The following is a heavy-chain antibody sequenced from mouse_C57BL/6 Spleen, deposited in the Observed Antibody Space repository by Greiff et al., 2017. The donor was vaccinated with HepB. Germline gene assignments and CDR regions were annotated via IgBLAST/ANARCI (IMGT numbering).Heavy chain of an antibody. V-gene: IGHV5-17*01. Sequence: DVKLVESGGGLVKPGGSLKLSCAASGFTFSDYGMHWVRQAPEKGLEWVAYISSGSSTIYYADTVKGRFTISRDNAKNTLFLQMTSLRSEDTAMYYCARDSKGPFAYWGQGTLVTVSA. CDR2: ISSGSSTI. D-gene: IGHD2-5*01. J-gene: IGHJ3*01. CDR3: ARDSKGPFAY. CDR1: GFTFSDYG.